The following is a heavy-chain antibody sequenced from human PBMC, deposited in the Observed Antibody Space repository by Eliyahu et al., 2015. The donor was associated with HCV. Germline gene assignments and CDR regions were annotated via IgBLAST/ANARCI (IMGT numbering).Heavy chain of an antibody. D-gene: IGHD3-22*01. CDR3: TRGQDSSGHYYEDAYDI. V-gene: IGHV3-15*01. CDR2: IKSNIDGGAT. CDR1: GFTFSNXW. Sequence: EVQLVXSGGDLVKPGGSLRLSCAASGFTFSNXWMGWVRQAPGKGPEWVGRIKSNIDGGATDYAAPVKGRFTISRDDSENTVYLYMNSLKTEDTAVYYCTRGQDSSGHYYEDAYDIWGQGTKVTVSS. J-gene: IGHJ3*02.